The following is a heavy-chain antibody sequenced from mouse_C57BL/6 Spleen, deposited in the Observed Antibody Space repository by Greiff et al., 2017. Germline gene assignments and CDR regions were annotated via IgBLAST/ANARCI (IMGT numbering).Heavy chain of an antibody. CDR3: ARWEDYGAFAY. CDR1: GYTFTSYW. J-gene: IGHJ3*01. V-gene: IGHV1-69*01. D-gene: IGHD2-4*01. Sequence: QVQLQQPGAELVMPGASVKLSCKASGYTFTSYWMHWVKQRPGQGLEWIGELDPSDSYTNYNQKFKGKSTLTVDKSSSTAYMQLSSLTSEDSAVYYCARWEDYGAFAYWGQGTLVTVSA. CDR2: LDPSDSYT.